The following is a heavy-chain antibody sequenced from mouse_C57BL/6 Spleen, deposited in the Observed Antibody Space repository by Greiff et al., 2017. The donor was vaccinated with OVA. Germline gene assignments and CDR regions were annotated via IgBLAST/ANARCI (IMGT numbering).Heavy chain of an antibody. V-gene: IGHV1-50*01. CDR1: GYTFTSYW. D-gene: IGHD1-1*01. CDR3: AREYYGPRYFDV. CDR2: IDPSDSYT. J-gene: IGHJ1*03. Sequence: VQLQQPGAELVKPGASVKLSCKASGYTFTSYWMQWVKQRPGQGLEWIGEIDPSDSYTNYNQKFKGKATLTVDTSSSTAYRQLSSLTSEDSAVYYCAREYYGPRYFDVWGTGTTVTVSS.